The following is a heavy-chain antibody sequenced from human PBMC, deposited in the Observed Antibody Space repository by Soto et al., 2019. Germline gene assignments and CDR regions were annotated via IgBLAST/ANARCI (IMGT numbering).Heavy chain of an antibody. J-gene: IGHJ4*02. D-gene: IGHD2-8*01. CDR1: GFTVSSNY. CDR2: IKQDGSEK. CDR3: VKEKWCTKWVTFDF. Sequence: GGSLRLSCAASGFTVSSNYMSWVRQAPGKGLEWVANIKQDGSEKYYVDSVKGRFTISRDNAKNSLYLQMNSLTAEDTALYYCVKEKWCTKWVTFDFWGQGTPVTVSS. V-gene: IGHV3-7*01.